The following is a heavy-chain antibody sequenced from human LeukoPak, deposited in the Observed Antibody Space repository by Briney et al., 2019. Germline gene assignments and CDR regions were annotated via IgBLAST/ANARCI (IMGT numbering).Heavy chain of an antibody. CDR2: IRYDGSNK. J-gene: IGHJ4*02. V-gene: IGHV3-30*02. D-gene: IGHD1-26*01. Sequence: PGGSLRLSCAASGFTFSSYGTHWLRQAPRKGREGVAFIRYDGSNKYYADSVKGRSTISRDNSKNTLYLQMNSLRAEDTAVYYCAKDPQKWESYFDYWGQGTLVTVSS. CDR1: GFTFSSYG. CDR3: AKDPQKWESYFDY.